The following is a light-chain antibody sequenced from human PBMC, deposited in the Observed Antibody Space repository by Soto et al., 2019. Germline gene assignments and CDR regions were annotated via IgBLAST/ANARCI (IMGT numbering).Light chain of an antibody. J-gene: IGKJ1*01. CDR1: QSVNSN. Sequence: EIVMTQSPATLSVSPGERATLSCRASQSVNSNLAWYQQKLGQAPRLLIYGASTRATGLPARFSGGGSGTEFTLTISSLQSEDFAVYYCQQYKNWPRTFGQGTKVDIK. CDR3: QQYKNWPRT. V-gene: IGKV3-15*01. CDR2: GAS.